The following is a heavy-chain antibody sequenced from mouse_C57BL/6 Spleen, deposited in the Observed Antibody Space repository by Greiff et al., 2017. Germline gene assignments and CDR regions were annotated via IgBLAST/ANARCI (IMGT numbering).Heavy chain of an antibody. Sequence: VQLQQSGAELVKPGASVKISCKASGYAFSSYWMNWVKQRPGKGLEWIGQIYPGDGDTNYTGKFKGKATLTVDTSSSTAYMELNSLTSEDSAVYYCALGGGYAMDYWGQGTSVTVSS. J-gene: IGHJ4*01. CDR2: IYPGDGDT. CDR3: ALGGGYAMDY. CDR1: GYAFSSYW. D-gene: IGHD3-3*01. V-gene: IGHV1-80*01.